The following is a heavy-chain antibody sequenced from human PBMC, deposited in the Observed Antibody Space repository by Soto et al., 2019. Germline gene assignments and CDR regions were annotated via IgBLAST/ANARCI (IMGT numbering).Heavy chain of an antibody. Sequence: PGGSLRLSCAASGFTFSTFGMNWVRLAPGKGLEWLSFVTSTDDATYYAASVKGRFTISRDTAQNSVYLQLSSLRDDDTAVYYCARDGYQRLDPWGQGTLVTVSS. CDR3: ARDGYQRLDP. D-gene: IGHD5-12*01. CDR1: GFTFSTFG. CDR2: VTSTDDAT. V-gene: IGHV3-48*02. J-gene: IGHJ5*02.